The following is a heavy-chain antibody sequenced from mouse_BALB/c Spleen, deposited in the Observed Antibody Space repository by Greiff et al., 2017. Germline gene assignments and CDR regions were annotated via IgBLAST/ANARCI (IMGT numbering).Heavy chain of an antibody. CDR1: GFTFSSYG. J-gene: IGHJ2*01. CDR2: INSNGGST. D-gene: IGHD1-1*01. CDR3: ARDYYYGSSPFDY. Sequence: EVHLVESGGGLVQPGGSLKLSCAASGFTFSSYGMSWVRQTPDKRLELVATINSNGGSTYYPDSVKGRFTISRDNAKNTLYLQMSSLKSEDTAMYYCARDYYYGSSPFDYWGQGTTLTVSS. V-gene: IGHV5-6-3*01.